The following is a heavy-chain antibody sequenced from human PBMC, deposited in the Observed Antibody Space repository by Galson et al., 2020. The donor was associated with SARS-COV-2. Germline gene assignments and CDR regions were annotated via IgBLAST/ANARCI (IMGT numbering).Heavy chain of an antibody. D-gene: IGHD4-17*01. J-gene: IGHJ6*02. CDR3: ATSPAVTTVGLRPVRTQTANYYFYYGMDG. CDR2: FDPEDGET. Sequence: ASVKVSCKVSGYTLTELSMHWVRQAPGKGLEWMGGFDPEDGETIYAQKFQGRVTMTEDTSTDTAYMELSSLRSEDTAVYYCATSPAVTTVGLRPVRTQTANYYFYYGMDGWGQGTTVTVSS. V-gene: IGHV1-24*01. CDR1: GYTLTELS.